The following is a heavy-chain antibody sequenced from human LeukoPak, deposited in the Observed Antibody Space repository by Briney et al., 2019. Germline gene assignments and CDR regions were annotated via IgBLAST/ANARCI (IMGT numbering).Heavy chain of an antibody. Sequence: SVKVSCTASGGTFSSYAISWVRQAPGQGLEWMGGIIPIFGTANYAQKFQGRVTITADKSTSTAYMELSSLRSEDTAVYYCARVLGSTMVRGVINWFDPWGQGTLVTVSS. CDR1: GGTFSSYA. CDR2: IIPIFGTA. J-gene: IGHJ5*02. V-gene: IGHV1-69*06. CDR3: ARVLGSTMVRGVINWFDP. D-gene: IGHD3-10*01.